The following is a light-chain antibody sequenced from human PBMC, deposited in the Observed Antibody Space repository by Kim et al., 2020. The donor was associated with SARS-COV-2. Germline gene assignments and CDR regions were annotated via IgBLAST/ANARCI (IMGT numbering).Light chain of an antibody. V-gene: IGKV3-20*01. Sequence: EIVLTQSPGTLSLSPGERATLSCRASQSVSSSYLAWYQQKPGQAPRLLIYGASSRATGIPDRFSGSGSGTDFTLTISRLEPEDFAVYYWQQYGSSPPKYTFGQGTKLEI. J-gene: IGKJ2*01. CDR2: GAS. CDR3: QQYGSSPPKYT. CDR1: QSVSSSY.